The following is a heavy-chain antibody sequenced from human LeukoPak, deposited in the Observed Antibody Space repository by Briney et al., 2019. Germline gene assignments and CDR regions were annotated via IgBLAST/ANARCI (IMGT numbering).Heavy chain of an antibody. CDR3: ARDILTGCTFDP. D-gene: IGHD3-9*01. J-gene: IGHJ5*02. CDR1: GGSFSGYY. CDR2: INHSGST. Sequence: PSETLSLTCAVYGGSFSGYYWSWIRQPPGKGLEWIGEINHSGSTNYNPSLKSRVTISVDTSKNQFSLKLSSVTAADTAVYYCARDILTGCTFDPRGQGTLVTVSS. V-gene: IGHV4-34*01.